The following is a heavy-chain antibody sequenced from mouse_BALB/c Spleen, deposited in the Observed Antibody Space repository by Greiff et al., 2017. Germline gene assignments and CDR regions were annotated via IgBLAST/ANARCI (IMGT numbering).Heavy chain of an antibody. CDR3: ARGGVRRGNYYAMDY. CDR1: GYSITSDYA. J-gene: IGHJ4*01. Sequence: VQLQQSGPGLVKPSQSLSLTCTVTGYSITSDYAWNWIRQFPGNKLEWMGYISYSGSTSYNPSLKSRISITRDTSKNQFFLQLNSVTTEDTATYYCARGGVRRGNYYAMDYWGQGTSVTVSS. CDR2: ISYSGST. D-gene: IGHD2-14*01. V-gene: IGHV3-2*02.